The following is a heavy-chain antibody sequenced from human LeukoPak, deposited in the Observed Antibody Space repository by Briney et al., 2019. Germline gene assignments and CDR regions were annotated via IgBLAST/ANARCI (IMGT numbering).Heavy chain of an antibody. CDR3: AGSSSSWYYFDY. Sequence: ASVKVSCKASGYTFTGYYMHWVRQAPGQGLEWMGRINPNSGGTNYAQKFQGRVTMTRDTSISTAYMELSRLRSDDTAVYYCAGSSSSWYYFDYWGQGTLVTVSS. J-gene: IGHJ4*02. V-gene: IGHV1-2*06. CDR1: GYTFTGYY. D-gene: IGHD6-13*01. CDR2: INPNSGGT.